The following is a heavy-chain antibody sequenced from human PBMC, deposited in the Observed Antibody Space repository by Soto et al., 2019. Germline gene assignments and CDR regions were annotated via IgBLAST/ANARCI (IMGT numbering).Heavy chain of an antibody. D-gene: IGHD3-9*01. CDR2: ISAYNGNT. V-gene: IGHV1-18*01. Sequence: ASVKVSCKASGYTFTSYGISWVRQAPGQGLEWMGWISAYNGNTNYAQKLQGRVTMTTDTSTSTAYMELRSLRSDDTAVYYCASPESETTYYEILTGYYYYYGMDVWGKGTTVTVSS. CDR1: GYTFTSYG. J-gene: IGHJ6*04. CDR3: ASPESETTYYEILTGYYYYYGMDV.